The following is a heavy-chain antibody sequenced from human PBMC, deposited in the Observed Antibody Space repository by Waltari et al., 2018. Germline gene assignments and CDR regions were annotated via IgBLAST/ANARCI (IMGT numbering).Heavy chain of an antibody. V-gene: IGHV4-39*07. Sequence: QLQLQESGPGLVKPSETLSLTCTVSGGSISSSSYYWGWIRQPPGKGLEWIGGIYYSGSTYYNPSLKSRVTISVDTSKNPFSLKLSSVTAADTAVYYCARVATMGVLRYFGDAFDIWGQGTMVTVSS. CDR2: IYYSGST. CDR3: ARVATMGVLRYFGDAFDI. D-gene: IGHD3-9*01. J-gene: IGHJ3*02. CDR1: GGSISSSSYY.